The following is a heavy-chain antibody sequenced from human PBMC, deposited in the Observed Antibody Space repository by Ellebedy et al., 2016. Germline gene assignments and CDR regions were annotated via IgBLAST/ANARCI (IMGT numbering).Heavy chain of an antibody. Sequence: SETLSLXXTVSGGSVDTYYWTWIRQSPGKGLEWIGYVFYGGSTKYNPSLRSRVTISLDTSKNQFSPKVTSVAAADTAVYYCARDVSLYSSSPSFDSWGQGTLVTVSS. V-gene: IGHV4-59*02. D-gene: IGHD6-6*01. CDR3: ARDVSLYSSSPSFDS. J-gene: IGHJ4*02. CDR1: GGSVDTYY. CDR2: VFYGGST.